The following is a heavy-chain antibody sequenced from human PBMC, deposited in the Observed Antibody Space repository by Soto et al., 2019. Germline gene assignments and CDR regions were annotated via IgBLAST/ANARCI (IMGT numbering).Heavy chain of an antibody. Sequence: VQLVESGGGVVQPGRSLRLSCAASGFTFSDYAMHWVRQAPGKGLVWVAVVSHDGRNTHYADSVKGRFTISRDSSKNTVSLEMTSLRAEDTAVYYCARGGRQWLVTSDFNYWGQGALVTVSS. J-gene: IGHJ4*02. V-gene: IGHV3-30*03. CDR1: GFTFSDYA. CDR2: VSHDGRNT. D-gene: IGHD6-19*01. CDR3: ARGGRQWLVTSDFNY.